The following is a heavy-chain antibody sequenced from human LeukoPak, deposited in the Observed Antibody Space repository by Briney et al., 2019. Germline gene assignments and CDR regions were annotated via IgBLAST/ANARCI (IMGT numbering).Heavy chain of an antibody. J-gene: IGHJ6*03. CDR3: ARQLERRYYYYMDV. Sequence: ASVKVSCKASGYTFASYGISWVRQAPGQGLEWMGWISAYNGNTNYAQKLQGRVTMTTDTSTSTAYKELSSLRSEDTAVYYCARQLERRYYYYMDVWGKGTTVTVSS. V-gene: IGHV1-18*01. D-gene: IGHD1-1*01. CDR2: ISAYNGNT. CDR1: GYTFASYG.